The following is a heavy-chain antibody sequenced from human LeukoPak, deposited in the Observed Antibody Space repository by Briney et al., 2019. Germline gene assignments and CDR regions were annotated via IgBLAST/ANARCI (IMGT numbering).Heavy chain of an antibody. CDR3: ARPNGYCSSTSCYTYDY. CDR2: ISGSGGST. Sequence: GGSLSLSCAASAFTFSSYAMSWVRQAPGKGLEWGSAISGSGGSTYYADSVKGRFTISRDNSKNTLYLQMNSLRAEDTAVYYCARPNGYCSSTSCYTYDYWGQGTLVTVSS. J-gene: IGHJ4*02. CDR1: AFTFSSYA. D-gene: IGHD2-2*02. V-gene: IGHV3-23*01.